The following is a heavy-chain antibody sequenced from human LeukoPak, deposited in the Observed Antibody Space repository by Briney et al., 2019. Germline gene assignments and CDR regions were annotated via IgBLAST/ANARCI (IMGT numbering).Heavy chain of an antibody. CDR1: GFTFSSYA. CDR3: AKGTMVRGVKTFDY. V-gene: IGHV3-23*01. J-gene: IGHJ4*02. Sequence: RPGGSLRLSCAASGFTFSSYAMSWVRQAPGKGLEWVSAISGSGGSTYYADSVKGRFTISRDNSKNTLYLQMNSLRAEDTAVYYCAKGTMVRGVKTFDYWGQGTLVTVSS. D-gene: IGHD3-10*01. CDR2: ISGSGGST.